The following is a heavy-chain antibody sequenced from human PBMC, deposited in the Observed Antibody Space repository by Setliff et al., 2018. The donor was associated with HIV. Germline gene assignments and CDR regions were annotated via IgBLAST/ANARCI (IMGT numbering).Heavy chain of an antibody. CDR2: ISPSGGST. Sequence: ASVKVSCKASGYTFTRYYIHWVRQAPGQGLEWMGIISPSGGSTTYTQKLQGRGTMTRDTSTSTVYMELSSLRSEDTAVYYCARGPHCSSTSCFGGFDYWGQGTLVTVSS. J-gene: IGHJ4*02. V-gene: IGHV1-46*04. CDR3: ARGPHCSSTSCFGGFDY. D-gene: IGHD2-2*01. CDR1: GYTFTRYY.